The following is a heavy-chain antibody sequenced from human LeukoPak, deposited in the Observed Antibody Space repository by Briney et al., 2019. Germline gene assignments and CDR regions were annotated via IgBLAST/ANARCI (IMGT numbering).Heavy chain of an antibody. Sequence: GGSLRLSCAASGFTFSSYAMHWVRQAPGKGLEWVAVISYDGSNKYYADSVKGRFTASRDNAEKSMYLQMNSLRAEDTAVYYCARGLELPDAFDIWGQGTMVTVSS. CDR1: GFTFSSYA. CDR2: ISYDGSNK. D-gene: IGHD1-26*01. CDR3: ARGLELPDAFDI. V-gene: IGHV3-30-3*01. J-gene: IGHJ3*02.